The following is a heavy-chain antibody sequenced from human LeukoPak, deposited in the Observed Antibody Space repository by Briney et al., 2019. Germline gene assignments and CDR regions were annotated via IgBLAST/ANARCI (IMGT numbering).Heavy chain of an antibody. CDR2: ISWNSGSI. V-gene: IGHV3-9*01. CDR3: AKDKGEKQQLIPYYFDY. CDR1: GFTFDDYG. Sequence: GGSLRLSCAASGFTFDDYGMHWVRQAPGKGLEWVSGISWNSGSIAYADSVMGRFSISRDTAKNSLYLQMNSLRAEDTAFYYCAKDKGEKQQLIPYYFDYWGQGTLVTVSS. J-gene: IGHJ4*02. D-gene: IGHD6-13*01.